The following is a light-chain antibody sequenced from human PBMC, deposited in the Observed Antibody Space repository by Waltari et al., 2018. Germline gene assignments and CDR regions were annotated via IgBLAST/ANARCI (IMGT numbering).Light chain of an antibody. V-gene: IGLV1-44*01. J-gene: IGLJ3*02. CDR2: DNN. Sequence: QSVLTQPPSAPGPPGQRVTISCSGSRSTTGSHPVNWYQQFPGTAPKLLSYDNNQWPSGVPDRFSGSKSGTSASLAISGLQSDDEADFYCAAWDDRLNGPVFGGGTKLTVL. CDR1: RSTTGSHP. CDR3: AAWDDRLNGPV.